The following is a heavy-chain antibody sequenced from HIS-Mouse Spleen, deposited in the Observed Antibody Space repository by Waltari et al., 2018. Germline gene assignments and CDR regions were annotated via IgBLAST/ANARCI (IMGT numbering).Heavy chain of an antibody. Sequence: QVQLQESGPGLVKPSETLSLTCTVSGGSISIYYWSWIRPPPGKGLEWIGYIYYSGSTNNHPSLKSRVTISVDTSKNQFSLKLSSVTAADTAVYYCARGGLLAATYYFDYWGQGTLVTVSS. D-gene: IGHD2-15*01. V-gene: IGHV4-59*08. J-gene: IGHJ4*02. CDR2: IYYSGST. CDR3: ARGGLLAATYYFDY. CDR1: GGSISIYY.